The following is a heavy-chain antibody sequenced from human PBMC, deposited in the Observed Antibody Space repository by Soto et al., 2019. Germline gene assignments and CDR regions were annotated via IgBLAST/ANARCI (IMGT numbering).Heavy chain of an antibody. CDR3: ARDCITGTNYYYYGMDV. J-gene: IGHJ6*02. V-gene: IGHV3-53*02. D-gene: IGHD1-7*01. CDR1: GFTVSSNY. Sequence: EVQLVETGGGLIQPGGSLRLSCAASGFTVSSNYMSWVRQAPGKGLEWVSVIYSGGSTYYADSVKGRFTISRDNSKNTQYLQMISLRAEVTAVYYCARDCITGTNYYYYGMDVCVHGTTVTVSS. CDR2: IYSGGST.